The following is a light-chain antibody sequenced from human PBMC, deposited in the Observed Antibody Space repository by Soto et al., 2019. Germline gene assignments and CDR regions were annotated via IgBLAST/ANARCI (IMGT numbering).Light chain of an antibody. V-gene: IGKV1-17*01. CDR3: QQANSFPL. CDR2: AAS. CDR1: QGIRND. Sequence: DIQMSQSPSSLSASVGDRVTISCRASQGIRNDLGWYQQKPGKAPQLLIYAASSSQSGVPSRFSGSGSGTDFTLTIRSLQPEDFATYYCQQANSFPLFGGGTKVDI. J-gene: IGKJ4*01.